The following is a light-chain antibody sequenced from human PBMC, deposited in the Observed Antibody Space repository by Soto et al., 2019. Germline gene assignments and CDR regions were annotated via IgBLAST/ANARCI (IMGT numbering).Light chain of an antibody. J-gene: IGLJ1*01. Sequence: QSALTQPASVSGSPGQSITISCTGTSTNVGGYNYVSWYHQHPGKAPKFMIYDVSNRPSGVTDRFSGSKSGNTASLAISGLQAEDEADYYCYSYASSNTRQIVFGTGTKLTVL. CDR1: STNVGGYNY. V-gene: IGLV2-14*01. CDR2: DVS. CDR3: YSYASSNTRQIV.